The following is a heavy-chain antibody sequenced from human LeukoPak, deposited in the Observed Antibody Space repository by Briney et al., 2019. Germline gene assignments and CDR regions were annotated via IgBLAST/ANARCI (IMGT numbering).Heavy chain of an antibody. D-gene: IGHD6-19*01. CDR1: GFTFSSYG. CDR3: ARDPGVRWLVGFDY. CDR2: IWYDGSNK. J-gene: IGHJ4*02. V-gene: IGHV3-33*01. Sequence: PGRSLRLSCAASGFTFSSYGMHWVRQAPGKGLEWVAVIWYDGSNKYYADSVKGRFTISRDNSKNTLYLQMDSPRAEDTAVYYCARDPGVRWLVGFDYWGQGTLVTVSS.